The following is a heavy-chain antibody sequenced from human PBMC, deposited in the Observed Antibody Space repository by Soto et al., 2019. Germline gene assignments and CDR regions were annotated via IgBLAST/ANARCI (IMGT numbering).Heavy chain of an antibody. CDR2: INSDGSST. CDR3: ARGRYDSSGYQFDY. Sequence: GGSLRLSCAVSGFTFSNYWMHWVRQAPGKGLVWVSRINSDGSSTSYADSVKGRFTISRDKAKNTLYLQMNTLRAEDTAVYYCARGRYDSSGYQFDYWGQGTLVTVSS. D-gene: IGHD3-22*01. V-gene: IGHV3-74*01. J-gene: IGHJ4*02. CDR1: GFTFSNYW.